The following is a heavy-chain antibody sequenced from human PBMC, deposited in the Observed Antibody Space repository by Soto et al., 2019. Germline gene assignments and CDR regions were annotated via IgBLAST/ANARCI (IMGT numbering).Heavy chain of an antibody. Sequence: GGSLRLSCAASGFTFDDYAMHWVRQAPGKGLEWVSGISWNSGSIGYADSVKGRFTISRDNAKNSLYLQMNSLRAEDTALYYCAKEGMGAIHDAFDTWGQGTMVTVSS. CDR2: ISWNSGSI. J-gene: IGHJ3*02. CDR1: GFTFDDYA. V-gene: IGHV3-9*01. D-gene: IGHD1-26*01. CDR3: AKEGMGAIHDAFDT.